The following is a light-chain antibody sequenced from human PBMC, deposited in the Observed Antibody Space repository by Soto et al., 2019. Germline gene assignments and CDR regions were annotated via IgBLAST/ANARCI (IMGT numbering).Light chain of an antibody. CDR2: DVS. CDR1: SSEVGGYNY. J-gene: IGLJ1*01. Sequence: QSVLTQPASVSGSPGQSIAISFTGTSSEVGGYNYVSWYQQYPGKAPKLMIYDVSSRPSGVSSRFSGSKSGNTASLTISGLQAEDEADYYCYSYSGSTTSYVFGTGTKVTVL. V-gene: IGLV2-14*01. CDR3: YSYSGSTTSYV.